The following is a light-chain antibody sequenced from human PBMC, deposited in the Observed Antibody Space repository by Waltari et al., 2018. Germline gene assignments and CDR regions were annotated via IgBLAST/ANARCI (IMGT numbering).Light chain of an antibody. V-gene: IGLV4-69*01. CDR1: SGHSSNV. Sequence: QLVLTQSPSASASLGASVKLTCTLSSGHSSNVIAWLQQQPEKGPRYLRKVNSDGSHSKGDKITYRFSVPSSGTEHYLTISSLQSEDEADYYCQTGGHGTWVFGGGTKLTVL. CDR2: VNSDGSH. CDR3: QTGGHGTWV. J-gene: IGLJ3*02.